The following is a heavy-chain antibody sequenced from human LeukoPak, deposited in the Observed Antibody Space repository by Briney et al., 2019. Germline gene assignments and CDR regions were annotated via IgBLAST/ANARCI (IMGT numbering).Heavy chain of an antibody. CDR3: ALAVAGTTIDY. J-gene: IGHJ4*02. CDR2: ISWNSGSI. D-gene: IGHD6-19*01. CDR1: GFTFDDYA. Sequence: PGRSLRLSCAASGFTFDDYAMHWVRQAPGKGLEWVSGISWNSGSIGYADSVEGRFTISRDNAKNSLYLQMNSLRAEDTALYYCALAVAGTTIDYWGQGTLVTVSS. V-gene: IGHV3-9*01.